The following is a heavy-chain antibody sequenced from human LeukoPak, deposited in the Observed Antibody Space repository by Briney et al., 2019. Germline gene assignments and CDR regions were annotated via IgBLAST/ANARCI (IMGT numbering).Heavy chain of an antibody. CDR1: GYTFTSYG. J-gene: IGHJ3*02. CDR2: ISAYNGNT. Sequence: ASVKASCKASGYTFTSYGISWVRQAPGHGLEWMGWISAYNGNTNYAQKLQGRVTMTTDTSTSTAYMELRSLRSDDTAVYYCARVKTKYYYDSSGNAFDIWGQGTMVTVSS. V-gene: IGHV1-18*01. CDR3: ARVKTKYYYDSSGNAFDI. D-gene: IGHD3-22*01.